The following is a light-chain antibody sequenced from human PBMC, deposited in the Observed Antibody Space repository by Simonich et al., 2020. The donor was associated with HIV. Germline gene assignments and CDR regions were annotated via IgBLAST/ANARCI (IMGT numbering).Light chain of an antibody. J-gene: IGKJ2*01. CDR3: QQYYIIPPGYT. Sequence: DIVMTQSPDSLAVSLGERATINCKSSQSVLYSSNNKNYLVWYQQKPGQPPNLLIYWASARESGVPDRFNGSGSETDFTLTISGLQAEDVAVYYCQQYYIIPPGYTFGQGTKLEIK. CDR2: WAS. V-gene: IGKV4-1*01. CDR1: QSVLYSSNNKNY.